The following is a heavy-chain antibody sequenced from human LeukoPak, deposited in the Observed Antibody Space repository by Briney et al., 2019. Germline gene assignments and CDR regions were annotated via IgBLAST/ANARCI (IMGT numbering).Heavy chain of an antibody. CDR2: IYYSGST. J-gene: IGHJ4*02. D-gene: IGHD3-16*02. CDR1: GGSISSYY. Sequence: SETLSLTCTVSGGSISSYYWSWIRQPPGKGLEWIGYIYYSGSTNYNPSLKSRVTISVDTSKNQFSLKLSSVTAADTAVYYCARVPSFSIVDFDYWGQGTLVTVSS. CDR3: ARVPSFSIVDFDY. V-gene: IGHV4-59*01.